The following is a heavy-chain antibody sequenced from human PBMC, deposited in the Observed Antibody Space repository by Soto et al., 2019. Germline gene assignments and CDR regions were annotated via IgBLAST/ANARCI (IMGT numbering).Heavy chain of an antibody. Sequence: ASVKVSCKASGYTFTSYHMHWVRQAPGQGLEWMGMINPIGGSTNYAQKFQGRVTMTRDTSTSTVYMELSSLRSEDTAVYYCARALNYYDAPDIWGQGTMVTVSS. D-gene: IGHD1-26*01. CDR2: INPIGGST. J-gene: IGHJ3*02. CDR3: ARALNYYDAPDI. CDR1: GYTFTSYH. V-gene: IGHV1-46*01.